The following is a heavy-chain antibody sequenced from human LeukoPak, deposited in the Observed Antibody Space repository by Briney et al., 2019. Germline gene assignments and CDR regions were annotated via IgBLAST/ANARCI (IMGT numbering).Heavy chain of an antibody. CDR3: ARVGMALRAFDI. J-gene: IGHJ3*02. D-gene: IGHD5-24*01. CDR2: IYTSGST. Sequence: SETLSLTCTVSGGSISSSSYYWSWIRQPAGKGLEWIGRIYTSGSTNYNPSLKSRVTMSVDTSKNQFSLKLSSVTAADTAVYYCARVGMALRAFDICGQGTMVTVSS. V-gene: IGHV4-61*02. CDR1: GGSISSSSYY.